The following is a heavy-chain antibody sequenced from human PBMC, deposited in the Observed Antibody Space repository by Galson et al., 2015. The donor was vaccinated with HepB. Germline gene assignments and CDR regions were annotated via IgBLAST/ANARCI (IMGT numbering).Heavy chain of an antibody. D-gene: IGHD3-22*01. Sequence: SVKVSCKVSGYTLTELSMHWVRQAPGKGLEWMGGFDPEDGETIYAQKFQGRVTITADKSTSTAYMELSSLRSEDTAVYYCAREQYYDSGYAFDIWGQGTMVTVSS. CDR1: GYTLTELS. J-gene: IGHJ3*02. CDR2: FDPEDGET. V-gene: IGHV1-24*01. CDR3: AREQYYDSGYAFDI.